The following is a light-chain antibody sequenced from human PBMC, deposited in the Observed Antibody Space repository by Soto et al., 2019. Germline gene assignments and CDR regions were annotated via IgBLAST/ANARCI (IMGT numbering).Light chain of an antibody. CDR2: ANS. CDR3: QSYDISLSGWV. Sequence: QSVLTQPPSVSGAPGQRVTISCTGSSPNIGTGYDVHWYQQLPGTAPKLLIYANSNRPSGVPDRFSGSKSGTSASLAITGLQSEDEADYHCQSYDISLSGWVFGGGTKLTVL. J-gene: IGLJ3*02. CDR1: SPNIGTGYD. V-gene: IGLV1-40*01.